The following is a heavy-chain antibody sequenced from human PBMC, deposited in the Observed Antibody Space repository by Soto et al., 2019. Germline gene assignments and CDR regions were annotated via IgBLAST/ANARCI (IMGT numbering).Heavy chain of an antibody. V-gene: IGHV1-69*06. J-gene: IGHJ6*02. D-gene: IGHD4-4*01. CDR2: IIPIFGTV. Sequence: QVQLVQSGAEVKKPGSSVKVSCKASGGTFSSYAISWARQAPGQGLEWMGGIIPIFGTVNYAQKFQGRVTITADKSTSTAYMELSSLRSEDTAIYYCARDRTTRDYYYYGMDVWGQGTTVTVSS. CDR3: ARDRTTRDYYYYGMDV. CDR1: GGTFSSYA.